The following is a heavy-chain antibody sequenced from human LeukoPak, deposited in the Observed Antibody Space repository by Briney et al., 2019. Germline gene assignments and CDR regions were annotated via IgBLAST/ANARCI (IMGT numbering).Heavy chain of an antibody. CDR2: ISSSSSYI. CDR3: ARERWPVRGRIDY. J-gene: IGHJ4*02. Sequence: PGGSLRLSCAASGFTFSSYSMNWVRQAPGKGLEWVSSISSSSSYIYYADSVKGRFTISRDNAKNSLYLQMNSLRAEDTAVYYCARERWPVRGRIDYWGQGTLVTVSS. V-gene: IGHV3-21*01. CDR1: GFTFSSYS. D-gene: IGHD3-10*01.